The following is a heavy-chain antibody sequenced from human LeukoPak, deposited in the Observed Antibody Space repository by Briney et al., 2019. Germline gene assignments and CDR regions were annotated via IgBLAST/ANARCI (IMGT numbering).Heavy chain of an antibody. CDR2: INPKSGGT. CDR1: GFTITDYF. D-gene: IGHD2-2*01. Sequence: ASVKVSCKASGFTITDYFIHWVRQAPGQGLEWMGWINPKSGGTHCAQKFQGRVTMTRDLSMTTAYVELSSPKSDDTAVYYCARAGYCSSTSCYAPFDYWGQGTLVTVSS. J-gene: IGHJ4*02. CDR3: ARAGYCSSTSCYAPFDY. V-gene: IGHV1-2*02.